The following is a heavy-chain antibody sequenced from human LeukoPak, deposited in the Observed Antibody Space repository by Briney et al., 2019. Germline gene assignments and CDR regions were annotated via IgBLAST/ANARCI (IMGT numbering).Heavy chain of an antibody. V-gene: IGHV3-23*01. D-gene: IGHD6-19*01. CDR1: GFTFSSYA. CDR3: AKVRIAVAGIPTTNFDY. J-gene: IGHJ4*02. CDR2: ISGSGGST. Sequence: GGSLRLSCAASGFTFSSYAMSWVRQAPGKGLEWVSAISGSGGSTYYADSVEGRFTISRDNSKNTLYLQMNSLRAEDTAVYYCAKVRIAVAGIPTTNFDYWGQGTLVTVSS.